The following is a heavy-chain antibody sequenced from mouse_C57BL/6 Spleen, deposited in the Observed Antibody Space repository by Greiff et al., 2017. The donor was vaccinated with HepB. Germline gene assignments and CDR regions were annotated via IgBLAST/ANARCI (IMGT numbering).Heavy chain of an antibody. CDR3: SSEAYYSNYGDY. D-gene: IGHD2-5*01. CDR2: INPSSGYT. J-gene: IGHJ2*01. Sequence: VQLQQSGAELAKPGASVKLSCKASGYTFTSYWMHWVKQRPGQGLEWIGYINPSSGYTKYNQKFKDKATLTADKSSSTAYMQLSSLTYEDSAVSYCSSEAYYSNYGDYWGQGTTLTVSS. V-gene: IGHV1-7*01. CDR1: GYTFTSYW.